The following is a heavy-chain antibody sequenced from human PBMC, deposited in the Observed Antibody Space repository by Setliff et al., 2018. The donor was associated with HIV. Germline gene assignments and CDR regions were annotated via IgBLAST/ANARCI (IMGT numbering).Heavy chain of an antibody. CDR1: GSTFNFFA. V-gene: IGHV3-23*01. CDR3: ARDLSRYGGYGGEFYGMDV. J-gene: IGHJ6*02. Sequence: GGSLRLSCTAPGSTFNFFAVSWVRQAPGKGLEWISGISGCGSGSRTDYVDSVKGRFTISRDNSKNTLYLQMNSLRAEDTAVYYCARDLSRYGGYGGEFYGMDVWGQGTTVTVSS. CDR2: ISGCGSGSRT. D-gene: IGHD5-12*01.